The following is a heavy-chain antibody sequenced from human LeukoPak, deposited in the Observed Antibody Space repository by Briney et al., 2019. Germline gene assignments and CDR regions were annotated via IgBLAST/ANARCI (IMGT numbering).Heavy chain of an antibody. CDR3: ATDPLGTTVSDIDAFDI. CDR2: FDPEDGET. CDR1: GYTLTELS. V-gene: IGHV1-24*01. J-gene: IGHJ3*02. Sequence: ASVKVSCKVSGYTLTELSMHWVRQAPGKGLEWMGGFDPEDGETIFAQKFQGRVTMTEDTSTDTIYMELYSLRSEDTAVYYCATDPLGTTVSDIDAFDIWGQGTMVTVSS. D-gene: IGHD1-7*01.